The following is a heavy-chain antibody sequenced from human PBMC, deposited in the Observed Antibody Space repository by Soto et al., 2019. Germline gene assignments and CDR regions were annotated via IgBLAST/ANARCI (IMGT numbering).Heavy chain of an antibody. CDR3: ARVRVRYYYYGMDV. Sequence: SETLSLTCTVSGGSISSSSYYWGWIRQPPGKGREWIGSIYYSGSTYYNPSLKSRVTISVDTSKNQFSLKLSSVTAADTAVYYCARVRVRYYYYGMDVWGQGTTVTVSS. CDR1: GGSISSSSYY. CDR2: IYYSGST. V-gene: IGHV4-39*01. D-gene: IGHD3-22*01. J-gene: IGHJ6*02.